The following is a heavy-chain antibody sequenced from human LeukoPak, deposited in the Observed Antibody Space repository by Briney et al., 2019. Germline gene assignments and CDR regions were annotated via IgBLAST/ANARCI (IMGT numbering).Heavy chain of an antibody. CDR3: ARVPLSTPPPYYYYYMDV. CDR2: ISPNDGNT. D-gene: IGHD3-10*01. CDR1: GYTFTSYG. J-gene: IGHJ6*03. V-gene: IGHV1-18*01. Sequence: ASVKVSCKASGYTFTSYGISWVRQAPGQGLEWMGWISPNDGNTNYAQKFQGRVTMTTDTSTSTVYMELRSLRSDDTAVFYCARVPLSTPPPYYYYYMDVWGKGTTVTVSS.